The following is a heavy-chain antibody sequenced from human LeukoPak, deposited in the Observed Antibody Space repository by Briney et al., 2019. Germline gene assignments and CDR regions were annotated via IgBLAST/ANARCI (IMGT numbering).Heavy chain of an antibody. CDR3: AKGSVNMLIVVVVAATFSLDY. V-gene: IGHV3-23*01. CDR1: GFTFSSYD. CDR2: ISGSGGST. D-gene: IGHD2-15*01. J-gene: IGHJ4*02. Sequence: GGALRLSCAASGFTFSSYDMTWVRQAPGKGLEWVSAISGSGGSTYYADSVKGRFTISRDNSKNTLYLQMNSLRAEDTAVYYCAKGSVNMLIVVVVAATFSLDYWGQGTLVTVSS.